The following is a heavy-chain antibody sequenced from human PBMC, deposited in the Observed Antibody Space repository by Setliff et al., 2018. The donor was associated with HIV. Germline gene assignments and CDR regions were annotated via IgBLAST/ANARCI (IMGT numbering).Heavy chain of an antibody. CDR2: INPNSGGT. CDR3: ARSGYSSSWYLDYYYYYGMDV. Sequence: ASVKVSCKASGYTFTGYYMHWVRQAPGQGHEWMGWINPNSGGTNYAQKFQGRVTMTRDTSISTAYMELSRLRSDDTAVYYCARSGYSSSWYLDYYYYYGMDVWGQGTTVTVSS. J-gene: IGHJ6*02. D-gene: IGHD6-13*01. CDR1: GYTFTGYY. V-gene: IGHV1-2*02.